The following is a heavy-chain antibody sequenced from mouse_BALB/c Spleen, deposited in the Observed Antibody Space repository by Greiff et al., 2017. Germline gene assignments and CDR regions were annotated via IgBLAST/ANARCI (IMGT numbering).Heavy chain of an antibody. CDR3: ARDRYEMDY. CDR2: IRNKANGYTT. CDR1: GFTFTDYY. J-gene: IGHJ4*01. D-gene: IGHD2-14*01. V-gene: IGHV7-3*02. Sequence: EVKLVESGGGLVQPGGSLRLSCATSGFTFTDYYMSWVRQPPGKALEWLGFIRNKANGYTTEYSASVKGRFTISRDNSQSILYLQMNTLRAEDSATYYCARDRYEMDYWGQGTSVTVAS.